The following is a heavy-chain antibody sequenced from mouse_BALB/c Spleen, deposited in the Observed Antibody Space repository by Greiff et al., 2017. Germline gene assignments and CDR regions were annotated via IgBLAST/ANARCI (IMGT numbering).Heavy chain of an antibody. CDR3: ARRDYYGSSMYYFDY. CDR2: IDPYNGGT. D-gene: IGHD1-1*01. Sequence: EVQLVESGPELVKPGASVKVSCKASGYAFTSYNMYWVKQSHGKSLEWIGYIDPYNGGTSYNQKFKGKATLTVDKSSSTAYMHLNSLTSEDSAVYYCARRDYYGSSMYYFDYWGQGTTLTVSS. CDR1: GYAFTSYN. V-gene: IGHV1S135*01. J-gene: IGHJ2*01.